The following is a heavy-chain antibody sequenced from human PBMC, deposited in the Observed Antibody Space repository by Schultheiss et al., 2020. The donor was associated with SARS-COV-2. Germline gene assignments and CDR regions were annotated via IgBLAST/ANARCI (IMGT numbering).Heavy chain of an antibody. Sequence: SLKISCAASGFTFDDYAMHWVRQAPGKGLEWVSGISWNSGSIGYADSVKGRFTISRDNAKNSLYLRMNSLRAEDTAVYYCAKYSGSYRAVDYWGQGTLVTVSS. V-gene: IGHV3-9*01. CDR2: ISWNSGSI. D-gene: IGHD1-26*01. CDR1: GFTFDDYA. CDR3: AKYSGSYRAVDY. J-gene: IGHJ4*02.